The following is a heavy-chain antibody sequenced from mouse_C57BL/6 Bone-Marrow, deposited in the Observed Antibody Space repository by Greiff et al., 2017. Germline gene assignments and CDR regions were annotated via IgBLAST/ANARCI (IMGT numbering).Heavy chain of an antibody. Sequence: VQLQQPGAELVQPGASVKVSCKASGYTFTSYWMHWVKQRPGQGLEWIGRIHPSDSDTNYNQKFKGKATLTVDKSSSTAYMQLSSLTSEDSSVYYCAIRGSNWYAMDYWGQGTSVPVSS. V-gene: IGHV1-74*01. J-gene: IGHJ4*01. CDR1: GYTFTSYW. CDR3: AIRGSNWYAMDY. CDR2: IHPSDSDT. D-gene: IGHD4-1*01.